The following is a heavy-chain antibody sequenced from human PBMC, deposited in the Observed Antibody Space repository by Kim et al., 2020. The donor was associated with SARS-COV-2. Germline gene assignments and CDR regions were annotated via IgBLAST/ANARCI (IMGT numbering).Heavy chain of an antibody. D-gene: IGHD3-3*01. J-gene: IGHJ3*02. CDR1: GFTFSDYY. CDR2: ISSSSSYT. Sequence: GGSLRLSCAASGFTFSDYYMSWIRQAPGKGLEWVSYISSSSSYTNYADSVKGRFTISRDNAKNSLYLQMNSLRAEDTAVYYCARDGRRTIFGVVIAFDIWGQGTMVTVSS. CDR3: ARDGRRTIFGVVIAFDI. V-gene: IGHV3-11*05.